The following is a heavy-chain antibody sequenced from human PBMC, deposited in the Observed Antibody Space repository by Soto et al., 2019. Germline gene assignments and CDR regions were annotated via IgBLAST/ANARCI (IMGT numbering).Heavy chain of an antibody. V-gene: IGHV4-59*01. CDR2: IFYSGST. CDR3: ARLKRGYSYGSIIDF. Sequence: PSETLSLTCTVSGDSISNYYCSWIRQPPRKGLEYIGYIFYSGSTNYNPSLKSRVAISVDTSRNQFALKLRSVTAADTATYYCARLKRGYSYGSIIDFWGRGTLVTVSS. J-gene: IGHJ4*01. CDR1: GDSISNYY. D-gene: IGHD5-18*01.